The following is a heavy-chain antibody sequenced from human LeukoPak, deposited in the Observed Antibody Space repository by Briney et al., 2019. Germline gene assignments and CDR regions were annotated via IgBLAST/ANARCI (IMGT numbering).Heavy chain of an antibody. J-gene: IGHJ4*02. CDR2: VYYSGRT. D-gene: IGHD1-26*01. V-gene: IGHV4-39*01. CDR3: GTSGWEQLLLQ. Sequence: PSETLSLTCTVSGGSVSSSSFYWGWIRQPLGEGLEWIGTVYYSGRTNYNPSLKGRVSISVDTSKNQFSLNLSSVTAADTAVYYCGTSGWEQLLLQWGQGTLVTVSS. CDR1: GGSVSSSSFY.